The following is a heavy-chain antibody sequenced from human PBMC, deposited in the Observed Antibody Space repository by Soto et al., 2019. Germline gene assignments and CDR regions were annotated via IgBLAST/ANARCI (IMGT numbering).Heavy chain of an antibody. CDR2: IKSKTDGGTT. CDR1: GFTFNYAW. CDR3: TTDNNWSADVYYFDY. D-gene: IGHD1-20*01. J-gene: IGHJ4*02. Sequence: EVQLVESGGGLVKPGGSLRLSCAASGFTFNYAWMSWVRQAPGKGLEWVGRIKSKTDGGTTDYAAPVKGRFTISRDDSKNTLYLQMNSLKTEDTALYSCTTDNNWSADVYYFDYLGQGTLGTVSS. V-gene: IGHV3-15*01.